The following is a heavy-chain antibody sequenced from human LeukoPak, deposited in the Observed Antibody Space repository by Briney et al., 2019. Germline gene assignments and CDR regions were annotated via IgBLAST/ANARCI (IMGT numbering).Heavy chain of an antibody. Sequence: SETLSLTCAVSGDSISSSNWWSWVRQPPGKGLEWIGEIYHSGTTNYNPSLKSRVTISFDTSKNQFSLNLRSVTAADTAVYYCARWNHASHWFDPWGQGTLVTVSS. J-gene: IGHJ5*02. V-gene: IGHV4-4*02. CDR3: ARWNHASHWFDP. CDR1: GDSISSSNW. D-gene: IGHD1-14*01. CDR2: IYHSGTT.